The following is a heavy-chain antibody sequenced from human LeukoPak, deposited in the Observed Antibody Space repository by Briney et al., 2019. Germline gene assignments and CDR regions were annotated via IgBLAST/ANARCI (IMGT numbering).Heavy chain of an antibody. D-gene: IGHD3-22*01. Sequence: GASVKVSCKASGYSFTIYGISWVRQAPGQGLELMGWISGYNGDTNYEQKFQGRGTMTIYTSTTTGYMELRMLRPEDTAVYYCARDRQFRYDSSDYTDSWGQGTLVTVSS. V-gene: IGHV1-18*01. J-gene: IGHJ4*02. CDR3: ARDRQFRYDSSDYTDS. CDR1: GYSFTIYG. CDR2: ISGYNGDT.